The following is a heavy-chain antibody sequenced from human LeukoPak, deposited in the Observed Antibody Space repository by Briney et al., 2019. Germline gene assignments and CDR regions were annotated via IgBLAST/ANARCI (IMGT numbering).Heavy chain of an antibody. CDR2: IYHSGST. J-gene: IGHJ4*02. CDR1: GYSISSGYY. D-gene: IGHD5-12*01. CDR3: ASEVATTEFDY. V-gene: IGHV4-38-2*02. Sequence: SETLSLTCTVSGYSISSGYYWGWIRQPPGKGLEWIGSIYHSGSTYYNPSLKSRVTISVDTSKNQFSLKLSSVTAADTAVHYCASEVATTEFDYWGQGTLVTVSS.